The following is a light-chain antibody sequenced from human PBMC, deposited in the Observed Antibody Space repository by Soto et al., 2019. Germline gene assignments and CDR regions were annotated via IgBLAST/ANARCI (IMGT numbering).Light chain of an antibody. V-gene: IGKV3-20*01. Sequence: EVVMTHSPAALSVSPGETATLSFRASQSVGSNLAWYQQKPGQAPRLLIYGASTRATGIPDRFSGSGSGTDFTLTISRLEPEDFAVYYCQLYGSSPKTFGQGTKVDIK. CDR3: QLYGSSPKT. J-gene: IGKJ1*01. CDR2: GAS. CDR1: QSVGSN.